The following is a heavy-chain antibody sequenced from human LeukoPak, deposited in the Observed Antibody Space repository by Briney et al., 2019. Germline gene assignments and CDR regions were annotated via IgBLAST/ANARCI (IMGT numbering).Heavy chain of an antibody. D-gene: IGHD2-2*01. CDR3: ARDSRGYCSSTSCYYYYYYMDV. J-gene: IGHJ6*03. Sequence: SETLSLTCTVSGVSVSSDYWSWIRQPAGKGLEWIGRMYTSGSTSYNPSLKSRVTISVDTSKNQFSLKLSSVTAADTAVYYCARDSRGYCSSTSCYYYYYYMDVWGKGTTVTVSS. CDR2: MYTSGST. V-gene: IGHV4-4*07. CDR1: GVSVSSDY.